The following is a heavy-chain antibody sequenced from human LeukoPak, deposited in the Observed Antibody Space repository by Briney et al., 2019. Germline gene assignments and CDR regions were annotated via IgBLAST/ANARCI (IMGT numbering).Heavy chain of an antibody. J-gene: IGHJ6*04. CDR3: AKGVDV. V-gene: IGHV3-7*01. Sequence: GGSLRLSCEASGFRFRNHWMNWVRQAPGKGLEWVANIKEDGSEKYYVDSVKGRFTISRDNARNSLFLQMNSLRAEDTAVYCAKGVDVWGKGTTVTVSS. CDR1: GFRFRNHW. CDR2: IKEDGSEK.